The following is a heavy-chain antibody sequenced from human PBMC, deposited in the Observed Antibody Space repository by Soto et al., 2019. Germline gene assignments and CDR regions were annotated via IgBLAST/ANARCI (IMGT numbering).Heavy chain of an antibody. Sequence: ASVKVSCKASGYTFTGYYMHWVRQAPGQGLEWMGWINPNSGGTNYAQKFQGRVTMTRDTSISTAYMELSRLRSDDTAVYYCARDPPSGSYFDYWGQGTLVTVSS. CDR3: ARDPPSGSYFDY. V-gene: IGHV1-2*02. D-gene: IGHD1-26*01. J-gene: IGHJ4*02. CDR1: GYTFTGYY. CDR2: INPNSGGT.